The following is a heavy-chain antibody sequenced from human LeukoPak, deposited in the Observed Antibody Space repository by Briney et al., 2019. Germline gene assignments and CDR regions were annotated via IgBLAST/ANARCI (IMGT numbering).Heavy chain of an antibody. CDR1: GFTVSSNY. V-gene: IGHV3-53*01. Sequence: GGSLRLSCAASGFTVSSNYMSWVRQAPGKGLEWVSVIYSGGSTYYADSVKGRFTISRDNSKNTLYLQMNSLRAEDTAVYYCAAVNQLLYPPLDYWGQGTLVTVSS. D-gene: IGHD2-2*02. CDR3: AAVNQLLYPPLDY. J-gene: IGHJ4*02. CDR2: IYSGGST.